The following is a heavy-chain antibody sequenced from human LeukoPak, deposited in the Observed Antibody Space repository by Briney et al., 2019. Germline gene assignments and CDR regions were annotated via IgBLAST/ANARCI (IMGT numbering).Heavy chain of an antibody. J-gene: IGHJ5*02. CDR1: GGSISSYY. CDR3: ARLGSGSYYNWFDP. V-gene: IGHV4-59*01. D-gene: IGHD3-10*01. CDR2: IYYSGST. Sequence: PSETLSLTCTVSGGSISSYYWSWIRQPPGKGLEWIGYIYYSGSTNYNPSLKSRVTISVDTSKNQFSLKLSSVTAADTAVYYCARLGSGSYYNWFDPWGQGTLVTVSS.